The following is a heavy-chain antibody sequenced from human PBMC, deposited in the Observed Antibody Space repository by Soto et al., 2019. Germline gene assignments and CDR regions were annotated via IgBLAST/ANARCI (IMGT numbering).Heavy chain of an antibody. CDR1: GGSISSSSYY. D-gene: IGHD1-1*01. J-gene: IGHJ6*02. CDR2: IYYSGST. Sequence: SLTCTVSGGSISSSSYYWGWIRQPPGKGLEWIGSIYYSGSTYYNPSLKSRVTISVDTSKNQFSLKLSSVTAADTAVYYCARGTEDYYYGMDVWGQGTTVTVSS. V-gene: IGHV4-39*01. CDR3: ARGTEDYYYGMDV.